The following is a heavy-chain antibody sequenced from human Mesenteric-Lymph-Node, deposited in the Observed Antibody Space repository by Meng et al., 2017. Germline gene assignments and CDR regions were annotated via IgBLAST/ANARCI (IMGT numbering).Heavy chain of an antibody. J-gene: IGHJ4*02. CDR3: ARVCSSTSCYDY. V-gene: IGHV1-2*02. D-gene: IGHD2-2*01. CDR2: INPNSGGT. CDR1: GYTFTGYY. Sequence: QVQLVQAGAAVKKPGASVKDSCKASGYTFTGYYMHWVRQAPGQGLEWMGWINPNSGGTNYAQKFQGRVTMTRDTSISTAYMELSRLRSDDTAVYYCARVCSSTSCYDYWGQGTLVTVSS.